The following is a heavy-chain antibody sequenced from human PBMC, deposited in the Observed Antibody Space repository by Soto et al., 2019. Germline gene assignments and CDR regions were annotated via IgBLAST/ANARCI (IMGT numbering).Heavy chain of an antibody. CDR3: ASHQASSGYEDAFDI. V-gene: IGHV4-34*01. D-gene: IGHD3-22*01. CDR2: INHSGST. Sequence: QVQLQQWGAGLLKPSETLSLTCAVYGGSFSGYYWSWIRQPPGKGLEWIGEINHSGSTNYNPSLKSRVTISVDTSKNQFSLKLSSVTAADTAVYYCASHQASSGYEDAFDIWGQGTMVTVSS. CDR1: GGSFSGYY. J-gene: IGHJ3*02.